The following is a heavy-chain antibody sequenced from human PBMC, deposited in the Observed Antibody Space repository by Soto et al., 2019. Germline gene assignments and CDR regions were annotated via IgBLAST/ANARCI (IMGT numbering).Heavy chain of an antibody. CDR1: GFTFSRYG. J-gene: IGHJ4*02. Sequence: QVQVVESGGGVLQPGRSLRLSCAASGFTFSRYGMHWVRQAPGKGLEWVAVISYEGRTKYYADSVTGRFIISRDNSKKQLYLQMKSLRAEDTAVYYCAKEGGPYSNSWYDYWGQGTLVTVSS. V-gene: IGHV3-30*18. D-gene: IGHD6-13*01. CDR3: AKEGGPYSNSWYDY. CDR2: ISYEGRTK.